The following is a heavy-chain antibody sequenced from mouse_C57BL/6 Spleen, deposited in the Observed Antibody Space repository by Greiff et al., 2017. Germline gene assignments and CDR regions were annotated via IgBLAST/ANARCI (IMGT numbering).Heavy chain of an antibody. D-gene: IGHD2-4*01. CDR1: GFTFSSYT. V-gene: IGHV5-9*01. J-gene: IGHJ3*01. CDR3: ARQYDYDGFAY. Sequence: EVQGVESGGGLVKPGGSLKLSCAASGFTFSSYTMSWVRQTPEKRLEWVATISGGGGNTYYPDSVKGRFTISRDNAKNTLYLQMSSLRSEDTALYYCARQYDYDGFAYWGQGTLVTVSA. CDR2: ISGGGGNT.